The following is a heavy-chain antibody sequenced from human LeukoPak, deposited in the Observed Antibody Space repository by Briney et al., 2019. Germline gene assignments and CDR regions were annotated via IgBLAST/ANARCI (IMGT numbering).Heavy chain of an antibody. CDR3: AKDLVTIFLPGPGVVDY. V-gene: IGHV3-30-3*01. CDR2: ISYDGSNK. D-gene: IGHD3-3*01. CDR1: GFTFSSYA. J-gene: IGHJ4*02. Sequence: PGGSLRLSCAASGFTFSSYAMHWVRQAPGKGLEWVAVISYDGSNKYYADSVKGRFTISRDNSKNTLYLQMNSLRAEDTAVYYCAKDLVTIFLPGPGVVDYWGQGTLVTVSS.